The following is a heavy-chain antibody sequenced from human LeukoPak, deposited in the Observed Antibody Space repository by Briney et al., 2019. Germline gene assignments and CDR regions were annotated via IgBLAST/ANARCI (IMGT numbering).Heavy chain of an antibody. CDR1: GFTFDDYG. CDR2: INWNGGST. V-gene: IGHV3-20*04. CDR3: ASSFHGSGTLDMDV. D-gene: IGHD3-10*01. J-gene: IGHJ6*03. Sequence: PGGSLRLSCAASGFTFDDYGMSWVRQVPGKGLEWVSGINWNGGSTGYADSVKGRFTISRDNAKNSLYLQMNSLRAEDTALYYCASSFHGSGTLDMDVWGKGTTVTVSS.